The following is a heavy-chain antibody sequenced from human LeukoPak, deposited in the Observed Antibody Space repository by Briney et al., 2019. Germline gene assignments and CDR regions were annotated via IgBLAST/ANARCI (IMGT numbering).Heavy chain of an antibody. V-gene: IGHV1-2*02. CDR1: GYTFTGYY. Sequence: ASVKVSCKASGYTFTGYYMHWVRQAPGQGLEWMGWINPNSGGTNYAQKFQGRVTMTRDTSISTAYMELSRLRSDDTAVYYCARVGPYCSGGSCYSGNWFDPWGQGTLVTVSS. CDR2: INPNSGGT. CDR3: ARVGPYCSGGSCYSGNWFDP. J-gene: IGHJ5*02. D-gene: IGHD2-15*01.